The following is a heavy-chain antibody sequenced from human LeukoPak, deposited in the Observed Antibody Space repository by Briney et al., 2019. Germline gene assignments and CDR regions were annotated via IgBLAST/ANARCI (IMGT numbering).Heavy chain of an antibody. Sequence: GGSLRLSCAASGFTFSSYDMHWVRQATGKGLEWVSAIGTAGDTYYPGSVKGRFTTSRENAKNSLYLQMNSLRAGDTAVYYCARGPPLLLTGDMFMDVWGQGTTVTVSS. J-gene: IGHJ6*02. CDR2: IGTAGDT. CDR3: ARGPPLLLTGDMFMDV. CDR1: GFTFSSYD. V-gene: IGHV3-13*01. D-gene: IGHD7-27*01.